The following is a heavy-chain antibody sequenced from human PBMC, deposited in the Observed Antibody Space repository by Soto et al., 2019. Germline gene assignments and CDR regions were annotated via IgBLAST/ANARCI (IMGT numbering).Heavy chain of an antibody. CDR1: GYTFTSYD. Sequence: ASVKVSCKASGYTFTSYDINWVRQATGQGLEWMGWMNPNSGNTGYAQKFQGRVTMTRNTSISTAYMELSSLGSEDTAVYYCARDITICGVVTKSYYMDVWGKGTTVTVSS. V-gene: IGHV1-8*01. CDR3: ARDITICGVVTKSYYMDV. D-gene: IGHD3-3*01. J-gene: IGHJ6*03. CDR2: MNPNSGNT.